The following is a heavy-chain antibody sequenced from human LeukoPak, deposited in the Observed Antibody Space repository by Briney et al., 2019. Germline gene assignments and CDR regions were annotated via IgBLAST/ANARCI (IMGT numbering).Heavy chain of an antibody. Sequence: SGGSLRLSCAASGFTFSSYSMNWVRQAPGKGLEWVSSISSSSSYIYYADSVKGRFTISRDNAKNSLYLQMNSLRAEDTAVYYCARDVYDYYDSSGYGYWGQGTLVTVSS. CDR2: ISSSSSYI. CDR3: ARDVYDYYDSSGYGY. CDR1: GFTFSSYS. V-gene: IGHV3-21*01. D-gene: IGHD3-22*01. J-gene: IGHJ4*02.